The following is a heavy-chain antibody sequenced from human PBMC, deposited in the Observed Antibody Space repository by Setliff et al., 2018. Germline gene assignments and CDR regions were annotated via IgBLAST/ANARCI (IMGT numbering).Heavy chain of an antibody. D-gene: IGHD5-18*01. CDR3: AKEVYRYGLNRIDY. CDR1: GFTFSNYA. CDR2: ISDSGGST. J-gene: IGHJ4*02. V-gene: IGHV3-23*01. Sequence: GGSLRLSCVASGFTFSNYAMNWVRQAPGKGLEWVSAISDSGGSTYYADSVKGRFTISRDNSKNTLYLQTNSLRAEDTAVYYCAKEVYRYGLNRIDYWGQGTLVTVSS.